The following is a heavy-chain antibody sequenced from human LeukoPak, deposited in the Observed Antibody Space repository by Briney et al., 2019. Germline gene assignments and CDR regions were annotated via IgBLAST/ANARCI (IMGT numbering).Heavy chain of an antibody. J-gene: IGHJ2*01. Sequence: GGSLRLSCAASGFTFSSYWMHWVRQAPGKGLVWVSRFKSDGSSTSYADSVKGRFTISRDNAKNTLHLQMDSLRAEDTAVYYCARDVGGYFDLWGRGTLVTVSS. CDR3: ARDVGGYFDL. D-gene: IGHD2-15*01. CDR2: FKSDGSST. CDR1: GFTFSSYW. V-gene: IGHV3-74*01.